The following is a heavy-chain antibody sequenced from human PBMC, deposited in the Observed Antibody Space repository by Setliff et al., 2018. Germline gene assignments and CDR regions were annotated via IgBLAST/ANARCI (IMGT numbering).Heavy chain of an antibody. CDR2: IYTSGST. CDR1: GGSISSYY. Sequence: SETLSLTCTVSGGSISSYYWGWIRQPAGKGLEWIGRIYTSGSTNYNPSLKSRVTISVDTSKNQFSLKLSSVTAADTAVYYCARVTYYYDSSGCPDYWGQGTLVTVSS. D-gene: IGHD3-22*01. CDR3: ARVTYYYDSSGCPDY. J-gene: IGHJ4*02. V-gene: IGHV4-4*07.